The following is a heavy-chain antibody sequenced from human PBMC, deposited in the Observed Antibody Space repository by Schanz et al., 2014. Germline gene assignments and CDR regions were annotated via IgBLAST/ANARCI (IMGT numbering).Heavy chain of an antibody. D-gene: IGHD2-15*01. V-gene: IGHV3-30*18. J-gene: IGHJ3*02. CDR3: AKDRRACSGGSCYSHDAFDI. Sequence: QVQLVESGGGVVQPGRSLRLSCAASGFSFSSYGMHWVRQAPGKGLGWVAVTSYDGSNKYYTDSVKGRFTISRDNSKNTLYLQKNSLRAEDTAVYYCAKDRRACSGGSCYSHDAFDIWGQGTTVTVS. CDR1: GFSFSSYG. CDR2: TSYDGSNK.